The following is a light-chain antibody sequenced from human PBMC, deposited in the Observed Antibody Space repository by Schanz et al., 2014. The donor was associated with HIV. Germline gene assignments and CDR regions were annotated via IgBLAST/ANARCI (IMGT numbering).Light chain of an antibody. CDR2: SDN. V-gene: IGLV1-44*01. CDR3: ATWDDSLNGVV. J-gene: IGLJ2*01. CDR1: SSNIGSNS. Sequence: QSVVTQPPSASGTPGQRVTISCSGSSSNIGSNSVNWYQPLPGSAPQLLIYSDNQRPSRVPDRFFGSKSGTSASLAISGLRSDDEAHYYCATWDDSLNGVVFGGGTKLTVL.